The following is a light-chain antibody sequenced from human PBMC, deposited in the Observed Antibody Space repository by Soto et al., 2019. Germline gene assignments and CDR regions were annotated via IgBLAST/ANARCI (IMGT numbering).Light chain of an antibody. CDR1: QSISSY. J-gene: IGKJ5*01. CDR2: AAS. V-gene: IGKV1-39*01. CDR3: QQSYSTPIT. Sequence: IQMTQSPSALSASVGDRVTITCRASQSISSYLHWYQQKPGKAPKLLIYAASSLQSGVPSRFSGSGSGTDFTLTISSLQPEDFATYYCQQSYSTPITSGQGTRREIK.